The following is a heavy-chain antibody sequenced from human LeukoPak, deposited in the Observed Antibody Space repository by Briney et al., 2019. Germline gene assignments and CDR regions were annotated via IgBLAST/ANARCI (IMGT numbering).Heavy chain of an antibody. D-gene: IGHD3-9*01. CDR2: IRYDGSNK. CDR1: GFTFSSYG. J-gene: IGHJ4*02. CDR3: AKSEYDILTGSDFGY. V-gene: IGHV3-30*02. Sequence: GGSLRLSCAASGFTFSSYGMHWVRQAPGKGLEWVAFIRYDGSNKYYADSVKGRFTISRDNSKNTLYLQMHSLRAEDTAVYYCAKSEYDILTGSDFGYWGQGTLVTVSS.